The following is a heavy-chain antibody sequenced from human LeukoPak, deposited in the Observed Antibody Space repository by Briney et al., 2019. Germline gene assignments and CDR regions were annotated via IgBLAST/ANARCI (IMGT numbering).Heavy chain of an antibody. CDR2: IYYSGST. CDR3: ARGPPGFPHGSDY. V-gene: IGHV4-31*03. CDR1: GGSISSGGYY. J-gene: IGHJ4*02. D-gene: IGHD1-14*01. Sequence: SETLSLTCTVSGGSISSGGYYWSWIRQHPGKGLEWIGYIYYSGSTYYNPSLKSRVTISVDTSKNQFSLKLSSVTAADTAVYYCARGPPGFPHGSDYWGQGTLVTVSS.